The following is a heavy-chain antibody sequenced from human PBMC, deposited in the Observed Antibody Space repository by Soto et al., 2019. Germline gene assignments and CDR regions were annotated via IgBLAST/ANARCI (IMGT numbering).Heavy chain of an antibody. CDR3: ARDAYPNWFDF. V-gene: IGHV4-4*07. CDR1: GGSINSYY. J-gene: IGHJ5*01. D-gene: IGHD2-8*01. CDR2: ISSGGSA. Sequence: PSETLSLTCNVSGGSINSYYWSWIRQPAGKGLEWIGRISSGGSAIYNPSLKSRVTISVDTSKNQFSLRLTSVTAADTAVYFCARDAYPNWFDFWGQGTLVTVPQ.